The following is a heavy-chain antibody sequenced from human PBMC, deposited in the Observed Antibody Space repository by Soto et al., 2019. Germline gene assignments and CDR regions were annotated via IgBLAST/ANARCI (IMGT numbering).Heavy chain of an antibody. CDR3: AKEDGYPSRAFDH. Sequence: QVQLVQSGAEVKKPGSSVKVSCKASGGTFRNSAFSWVRQAAGQGLEWMGGIVPVFSTGEYAQKIQGRVTIFADESTRTVYMELSSLRSEDTPVYYCAKEDGYPSRAFDHWGQGTLVTVSS. V-gene: IGHV1-69*01. CDR2: IVPVFSTG. J-gene: IGHJ4*02. D-gene: IGHD6-25*01. CDR1: GGTFRNSA.